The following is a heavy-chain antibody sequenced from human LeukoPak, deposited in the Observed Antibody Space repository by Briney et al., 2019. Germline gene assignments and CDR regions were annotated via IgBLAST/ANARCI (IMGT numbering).Heavy chain of an antibody. V-gene: IGHV4-34*01. D-gene: IGHD3-10*01. J-gene: IGHJ4*02. CDR2: INHSGST. Sequence: SETLSLTCAVYGGSFSGYYWSWIRQPPGKGLEWIGEINHSGSTNYNPSLKSRVTISVDTSKNQFSLKLSSVTAADTAVYYCARGHMVGGTESFDYWGQGTLVTVSS. CDR1: GGSFSGYY. CDR3: ARGHMVGGTESFDY.